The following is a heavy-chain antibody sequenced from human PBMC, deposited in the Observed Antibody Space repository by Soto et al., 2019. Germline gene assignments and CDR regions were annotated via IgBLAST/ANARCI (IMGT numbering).Heavy chain of an antibody. CDR3: ARGGYYDSSGSRNYYYYGMNV. CDR2: ISAYDGNT. CDR1: GYTFTSYG. J-gene: IGHJ6*02. D-gene: IGHD3-22*01. Sequence: QAQLVQSGAEVKKPGASVKVSCKASGYTFTSYGIDWVRQAPGQGLEWLGWISAYDGNTKYAQIPQXXVSLTTDTSTNXAXMXXRSLRSDDTAMYFCARGGYYDSSGSRNYYYYGMNVWGQGTTVTVSS. V-gene: IGHV1-18*01.